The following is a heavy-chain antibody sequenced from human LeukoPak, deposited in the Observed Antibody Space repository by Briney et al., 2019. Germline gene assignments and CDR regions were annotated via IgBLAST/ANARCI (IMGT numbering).Heavy chain of an antibody. CDR1: GGTFSSYA. CDR2: IIPILGIA. V-gene: IGHV1-69*04. CDR3: ARGRDFDWLCVEY. D-gene: IGHD3-9*01. Sequence: SVKVSCKASGGTFSSYAISWVRQAPGQGLEWMGRIIPILGIANYAQKLQGRVTITADKSTSTAYMELSRLRSDDTAVYYCARGRDFDWLCVEYWGQGTLVTVSS. J-gene: IGHJ4*02.